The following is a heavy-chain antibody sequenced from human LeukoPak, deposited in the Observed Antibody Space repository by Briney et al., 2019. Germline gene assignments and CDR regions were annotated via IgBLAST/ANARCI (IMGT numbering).Heavy chain of an antibody. Sequence: GGSLRLSCAASGFTFSDYAMHWVRQAPGKGLEWVSVISCDGGSTYYADSVKGRFTISRDNTKNSLYLQMNSLRAEDTALYYCAKITPGYSYGNYYYGLDVWGQGTPVTVSS. CDR1: GFTFSDYA. CDR3: AKITPGYSYGNYYYGLDV. CDR2: ISCDGGST. V-gene: IGHV3-43*02. D-gene: IGHD5-18*01. J-gene: IGHJ6*02.